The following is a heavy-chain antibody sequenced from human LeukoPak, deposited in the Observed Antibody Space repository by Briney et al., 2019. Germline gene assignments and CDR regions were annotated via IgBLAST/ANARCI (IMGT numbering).Heavy chain of an antibody. CDR3: ATDHGRRLLWFGELLYHFDY. J-gene: IGHJ4*02. D-gene: IGHD3-10*01. Sequence: PGGSLRLSCAASGFTFSSHAMSWVRQAPGKGLEWVSAISGSGGSTYYADSVKGRFTISRDNSKNTLYLQMNSLRAEDTAVYYCATDHGRRLLWFGELLYHFDYWGQGTLVTVSS. V-gene: IGHV3-23*01. CDR2: ISGSGGST. CDR1: GFTFSSHA.